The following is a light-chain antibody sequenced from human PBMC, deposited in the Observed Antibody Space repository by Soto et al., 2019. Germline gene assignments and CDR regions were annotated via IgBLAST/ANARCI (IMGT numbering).Light chain of an antibody. Sequence: IVLTQSPGTLSLSPGDRATLSCRASQSVSSYLAWYQQKPGQAPRLLIYDASNRATGIPARFSGSGSGTDFTLTISSLEPEDFAVYYCQHRSDFPLTFGGGTKVEI. CDR1: QSVSSY. V-gene: IGKV3-11*01. J-gene: IGKJ4*01. CDR2: DAS. CDR3: QHRSDFPLT.